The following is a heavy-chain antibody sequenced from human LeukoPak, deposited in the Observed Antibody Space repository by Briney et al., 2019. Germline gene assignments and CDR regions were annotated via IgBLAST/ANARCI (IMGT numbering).Heavy chain of an antibody. D-gene: IGHD3-22*01. V-gene: IGHV3-15*01. CDR2: IKSKTDGGTT. Sequence: GGSLRLSCAASGFTFSNAWMSWVRQAPGKGLEWVGRIKSKTDGGTTDYAAPVKGRFTISRDDSKNTLYLQMNSLKTEDTAMYYCTTTMIVVVITSYWGQGTLVTVSS. CDR1: GFTFSNAW. J-gene: IGHJ4*02. CDR3: TTTMIVVVITSY.